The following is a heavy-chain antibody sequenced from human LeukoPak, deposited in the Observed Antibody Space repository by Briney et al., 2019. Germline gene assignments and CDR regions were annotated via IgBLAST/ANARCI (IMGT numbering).Heavy chain of an antibody. D-gene: IGHD3-10*01. V-gene: IGHV3-21*01. CDR3: AKDYSKTSYYGSGTYYRPNWFDP. CDR2: IGSSEKYI. CDR1: GFTFTTYS. J-gene: IGHJ5*02. Sequence: GGSLRLSCAASGFTFTTYSMNWGRQAPGEGLEWVSSIGSSEKYIYYADSLKGRFTIYRDNSKNTLYLQMNSLRAEDTAVYYCAKDYSKTSYYGSGTYYRPNWFDPWGQGTLVTVSS.